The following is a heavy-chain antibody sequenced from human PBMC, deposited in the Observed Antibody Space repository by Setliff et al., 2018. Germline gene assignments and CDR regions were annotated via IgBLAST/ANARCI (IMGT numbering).Heavy chain of an antibody. CDR2: IYYSEST. J-gene: IGHJ4*02. CDR3: ARTLYDYDILTGPGYYFDY. Sequence: PSETLSLTCTVSGGSISSSSYYWGWIRQPPGKGLEWIGSIYYSESTYYNPSLKSRVTISVDTSKNQFSLKLSSVTAADTAVYYCARTLYDYDILTGPGYYFDYWGQGTLVTVSS. D-gene: IGHD3-9*01. V-gene: IGHV4-39*07. CDR1: GGSISSSSYY.